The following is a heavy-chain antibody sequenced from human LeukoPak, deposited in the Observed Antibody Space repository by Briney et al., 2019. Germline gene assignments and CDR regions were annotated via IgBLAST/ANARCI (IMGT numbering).Heavy chain of an antibody. Sequence: GASVKVSCKASGYTFTGYYIHWVRQPPGQGLELMGCINPDSGGTNNAQKFQGRVTMTRDTSISTAYMELSRLRSDDTAVYYCARTFYDTLDSDAFDFWGQGTMVIVSS. D-gene: IGHD2/OR15-2a*01. CDR3: ARTFYDTLDSDAFDF. J-gene: IGHJ3*01. CDR2: INPDSGGT. V-gene: IGHV1-2*02. CDR1: GYTFTGYY.